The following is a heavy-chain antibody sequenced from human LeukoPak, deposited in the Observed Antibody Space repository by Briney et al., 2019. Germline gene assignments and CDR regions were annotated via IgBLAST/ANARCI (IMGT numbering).Heavy chain of an antibody. CDR2: ISGSGVST. Sequence: AGGSLRLSCAASGFTFSSYVMNWVRQAPGKGLEWVSAISGSGVSTSYADSVKGRFTISRDNSKNTLYLHMNSLRAEDTAIYFCAKDPANQLLYPAHFSHWGQGTLVTASA. CDR1: GFTFSSYV. D-gene: IGHD2-2*01. J-gene: IGHJ1*01. V-gene: IGHV3-23*01. CDR3: AKDPANQLLYPAHFSH.